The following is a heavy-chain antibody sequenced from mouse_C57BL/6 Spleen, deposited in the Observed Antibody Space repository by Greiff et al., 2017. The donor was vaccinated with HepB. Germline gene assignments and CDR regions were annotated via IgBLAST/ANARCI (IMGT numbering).Heavy chain of an antibody. CDR1: GYTFTSYW. J-gene: IGHJ2*01. Sequence: VQLQQSGAELVKPGASVKMSCKASGYTFTSYWITWVKQRPGQGLEWIGDIYPGSGSTNYNEKFKSKATLTVDTSSSTAYMQLSSLTSEDSAVYYCARPHGYYGSSLFDYWGQGTTLTVSS. CDR3: ARPHGYYGSSLFDY. CDR2: IYPGSGST. V-gene: IGHV1-55*01. D-gene: IGHD1-1*01.